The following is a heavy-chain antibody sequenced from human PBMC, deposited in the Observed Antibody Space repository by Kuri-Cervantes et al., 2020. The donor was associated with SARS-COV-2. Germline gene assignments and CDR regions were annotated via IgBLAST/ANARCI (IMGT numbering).Heavy chain of an antibody. CDR2: IYYSGST. D-gene: IGHD3-22*01. Sequence: ESLRLSCTVSGGSISSYYWSWIRQPPGKGLEWIGYIYYSGSTNYNPSLKSRVTISVDTSKNQFSLKLSSVTAADTAVYYCARDLAYDSSGYAFDYRGQGTLVTVSS. J-gene: IGHJ4*02. V-gene: IGHV4-59*12. CDR1: GGSISSYY. CDR3: ARDLAYDSSGYAFDY.